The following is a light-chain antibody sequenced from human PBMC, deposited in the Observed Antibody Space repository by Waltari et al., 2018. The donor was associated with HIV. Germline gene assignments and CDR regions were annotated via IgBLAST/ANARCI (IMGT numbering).Light chain of an antibody. CDR2: EGS. Sequence: SAPTQPAPVSGSPGQSTAISCSGTRSGVGGCNLFFWYQQHPGKAPKLMIYEGSKRPSGVSNRFSGSKSGNTASLTISGLQAEDEADYYCCSYAGSSTLVFGGGTKLTVL. J-gene: IGLJ2*01. CDR3: CSYAGSSTLV. V-gene: IGLV2-23*01. CDR1: RSGVGGCNL.